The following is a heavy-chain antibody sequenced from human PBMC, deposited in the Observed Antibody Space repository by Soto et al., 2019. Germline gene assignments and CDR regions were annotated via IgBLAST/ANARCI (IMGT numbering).Heavy chain of an antibody. CDR2: IYYSGST. V-gene: IGHV4-31*03. D-gene: IGHD6-13*01. J-gene: IGHJ5*02. CDR1: GGSISSGGYY. Sequence: TLSLTCTVSGGSISSGGYYWSWISQHPGKGLEWVGYIYYSGSTYYNPSLKSRVTISVDTSKNQFSLKLSSVTAADTAVYYCASVFSDSSSFFDPWGQGTLVTVSS. CDR3: ASVFSDSSSFFDP.